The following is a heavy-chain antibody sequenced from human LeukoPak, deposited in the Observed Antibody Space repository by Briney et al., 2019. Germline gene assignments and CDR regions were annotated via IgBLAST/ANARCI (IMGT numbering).Heavy chain of an antibody. CDR2: INPSGGST. V-gene: IGHV1-46*01. CDR1: GYTFTSYY. CDR3: ARLWAYYHDSSGTGYSDY. Sequence: ASVKVSCKASGYTFTSYYMHWLRQAPGQGLEWMGIINPSGGSTSYAQKFQGRVTMTRDTSTSTVYMELSSLRSEDTAVYYCARLWAYYHDSSGTGYSDYWGQGTLVTVSS. D-gene: IGHD3-22*01. J-gene: IGHJ4*02.